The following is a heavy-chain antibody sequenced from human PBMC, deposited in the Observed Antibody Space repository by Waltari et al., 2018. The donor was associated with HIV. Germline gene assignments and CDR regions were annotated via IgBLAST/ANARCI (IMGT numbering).Heavy chain of an antibody. CDR2: ISGSGGST. D-gene: IGHD3-22*01. V-gene: IGHV3-23*01. Sequence: EVQLLESGGGLVQPGGSLRLSCAASGITFSSYAMSWVRQAPGKGLEWVSAISGSGGSTYYADSVKGRFTISRDNSKNTLYLQMNSLRAEDTAVYYCAKDPPLLYYYDSSGYYYDYWGQGTLVTVSS. CDR1: GITFSSYA. CDR3: AKDPPLLYYYDSSGYYYDY. J-gene: IGHJ4*02.